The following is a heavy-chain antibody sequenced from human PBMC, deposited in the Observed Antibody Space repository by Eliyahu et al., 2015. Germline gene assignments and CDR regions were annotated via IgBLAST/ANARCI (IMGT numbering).Heavy chain of an antibody. J-gene: IGHJ4*02. Sequence: QVQLVQSGAEVKKPGSSVKVSCKASGGTFSSYAISWVRQAPGQGLEWMGGIIPIFGTANYAQKFQGRVTITADESTSTAYMELSSLRSEDTAVYYCARVAITMIVVGEQGSFDYWGQGTLVTVSS. V-gene: IGHV1-69*01. CDR1: GGTFSSYA. CDR3: ARVAITMIVVGEQGSFDY. D-gene: IGHD3-22*01. CDR2: IIPIFGTA.